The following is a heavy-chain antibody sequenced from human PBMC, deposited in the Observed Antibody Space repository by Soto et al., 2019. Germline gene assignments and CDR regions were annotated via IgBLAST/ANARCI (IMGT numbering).Heavy chain of an antibody. D-gene: IGHD3-22*01. J-gene: IGHJ6*02. CDR1: GGSISSSGYY. Sequence: SSETLSLTCTVSGGSISSSGYYWGWIRQSPGKGLEWIGTIFYSGTTYYNPSLESRITISQDTSNNQFSLKLTSVTAADTAVYYCARHYYDSSGYPAPYYHGMDVWGQGTKVT. V-gene: IGHV4-39*01. CDR3: ARHYYDSSGYPAPYYHGMDV. CDR2: IFYSGTT.